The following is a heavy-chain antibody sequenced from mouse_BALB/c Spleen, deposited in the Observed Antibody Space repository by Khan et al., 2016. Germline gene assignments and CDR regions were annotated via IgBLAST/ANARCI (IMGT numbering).Heavy chain of an antibody. CDR3: AREGYGYDTFAY. D-gene: IGHD2-14*01. V-gene: IGHV1-80*01. Sequence: QVQLQQSGAELVRPGSSVKISCKASGYAFSSYWMTWVKPRPGQGLEWIGPISPGDGDTNYNGKIKGKATLTADKSSSTAYMQISSLTSESSTVYFCAREGYGYDTFAYWGQGTLVTVSA. J-gene: IGHJ3*01. CDR2: ISPGDGDT. CDR1: GYAFSSYW.